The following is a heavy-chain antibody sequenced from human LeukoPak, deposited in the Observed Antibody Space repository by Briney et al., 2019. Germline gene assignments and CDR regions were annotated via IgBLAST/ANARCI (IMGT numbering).Heavy chain of an antibody. D-gene: IGHD4-23*01. CDR2: VWNDGHDQ. CDR3: ARWYGGNNGRLDS. J-gene: IGHJ4*02. Sequence: PGRSLRLSCAASGFTFSCCGMHWVRQAPGKGPEWLGFVWNDGHDQDYADSVKGRITISRDNFKNNVYLQMDSLRDEDTAVYYCARWYGGNNGRLDSWGQGTLVTVSS. CDR1: GFTFSCCG. V-gene: IGHV3-33*01.